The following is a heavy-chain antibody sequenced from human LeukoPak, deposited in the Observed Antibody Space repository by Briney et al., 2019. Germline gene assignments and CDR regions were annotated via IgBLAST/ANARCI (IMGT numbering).Heavy chain of an antibody. D-gene: IGHD3-9*01. CDR3: ARDDYDIMTGYTIGWFDP. J-gene: IGHJ5*02. CDR2: IIPTLGIA. CDR1: GGTFSSYA. Sequence: SVKVSCKASGGTFSSYAISWVRQAPGQGPEWMGRIIPTLGIANYAQKFQGRVTITADKSTSTAYMELSSLRSEDTAVYYCARDDYDIMTGYTIGWFDPWGQGTLVAVSS. V-gene: IGHV1-69*04.